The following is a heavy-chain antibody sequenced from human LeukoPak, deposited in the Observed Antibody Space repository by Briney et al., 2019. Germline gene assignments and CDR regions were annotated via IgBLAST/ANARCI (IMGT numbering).Heavy chain of an antibody. CDR3: ASDQSRSYYYDSSTYYGDAFDI. V-gene: IGHV1-69*13. J-gene: IGHJ3*02. CDR1: GGTFSSYT. D-gene: IGHD3-22*01. Sequence: ASVKVSCKASGGTFSSYTITWVRQAPGQGLEWMGGIIPIFGTANYTQKFQGRVTITADESTSTAYMELSSLRSEDTAVYYCASDQSRSYYYDSSTYYGDAFDIWGQGTMVTVSS. CDR2: IIPIFGTA.